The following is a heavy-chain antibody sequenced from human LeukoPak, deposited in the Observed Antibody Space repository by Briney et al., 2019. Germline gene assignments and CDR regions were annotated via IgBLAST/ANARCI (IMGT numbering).Heavy chain of an antibody. V-gene: IGHV3-23*01. CDR3: ASYYGSGSYYFDY. CDR2: ISGSGGST. D-gene: IGHD3-10*01. Sequence: GGSLRLSCAASGFTFSSYAMSWVRQAPGKGLEGVSAISGSGGSTYYADSVKGRFTISRDNSKNTLYLQMNSLRAEDTAVYYSASYYGSGSYYFDYWGQGTLVTVSS. J-gene: IGHJ4*02. CDR1: GFTFSSYA.